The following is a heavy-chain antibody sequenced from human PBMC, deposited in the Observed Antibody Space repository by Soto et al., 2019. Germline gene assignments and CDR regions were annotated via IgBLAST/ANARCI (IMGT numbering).Heavy chain of an antibody. J-gene: IGHJ6*02. D-gene: IGHD6-13*01. V-gene: IGHV1-46*03. CDR3: ARNRQQQLPKHYYSYGMNA. CDR2: INPSGGST. Sequence: GASVKVSCKAAGYTLTSYYMHWVRQAPGQGLEWMGIINPSGGSTNYAQKFQGRVTMTRDTSTSTVYMELSSLRSEDTAVYYCARNRQQQLPKHYYSYGMNAWGQGTTVPVS. CDR1: GYTLTSYY.